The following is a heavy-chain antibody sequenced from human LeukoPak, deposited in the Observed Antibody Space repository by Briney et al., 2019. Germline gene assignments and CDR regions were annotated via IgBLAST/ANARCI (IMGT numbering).Heavy chain of an antibody. J-gene: IGHJ3*02. V-gene: IGHV3-21*01. Sequence: PGGSLRLSCAASGFTFSSYSMNWVRQAPGKGLEWVSSISSSSYIYYADSVKGRFTISRDNAKNSLYLQMNSLRAEDTAVYYCARSPPTYAFDIWGQGTMVIVSS. CDR1: GFTFSSYS. CDR3: ARSPPTYAFDI. CDR2: ISSSSYI.